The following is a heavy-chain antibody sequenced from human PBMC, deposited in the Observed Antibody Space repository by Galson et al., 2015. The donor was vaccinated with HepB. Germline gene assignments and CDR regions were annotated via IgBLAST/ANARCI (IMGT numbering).Heavy chain of an antibody. Sequence: SVKVSCKASGYTFTSYAMNWVRQAPGQGLEWMGWINTNTGNPTYAQGLTGRFVFSLDTSVSTAYLQISSLKAEDTAVYYCARAETDIVVVPAAMAHYYYYYGMDVWGQGTTVTVSS. J-gene: IGHJ6*02. D-gene: IGHD2-2*01. CDR2: INTNTGNP. V-gene: IGHV7-4-1*02. CDR3: ARAETDIVVVPAAMAHYYYYYGMDV. CDR1: GYTFTSYA.